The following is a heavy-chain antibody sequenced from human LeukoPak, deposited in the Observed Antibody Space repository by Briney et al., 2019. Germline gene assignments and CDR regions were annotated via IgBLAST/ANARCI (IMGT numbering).Heavy chain of an antibody. D-gene: IGHD5-24*01. Sequence: GGSLRLSCAASGFTFSSYAMSWVRQAPGKGLEWVSAFSGSGGDTYYADSVKDRFTISRDNSKNTLYLQMNSLRAEDTAVYYCAKSGYNRLDYWGQGTLVTVSS. CDR3: AKSGYNRLDY. V-gene: IGHV3-23*01. CDR1: GFTFSSYA. CDR2: FSGSGGDT. J-gene: IGHJ4*02.